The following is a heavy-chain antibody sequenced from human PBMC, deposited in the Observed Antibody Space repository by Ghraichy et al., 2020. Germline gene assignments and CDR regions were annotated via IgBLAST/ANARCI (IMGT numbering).Heavy chain of an antibody. CDR1: GGSITSPNYY. J-gene: IGHJ6*03. D-gene: IGHD4-17*01. V-gene: IGHV4-39*01. CDR3: ATSQRIDYGDYVYYMDV. Sequence: SETLSLTCTVSGGSITSPNYYWGWIRQPPGKGLEWIGNIDYTGTTYYNPSLKSRVTISVDTSKNQFSLNLSSVTAADTAVYYCATSQRIDYGDYVYYMDVWDKGTTVTVSS. CDR2: IDYTGTT.